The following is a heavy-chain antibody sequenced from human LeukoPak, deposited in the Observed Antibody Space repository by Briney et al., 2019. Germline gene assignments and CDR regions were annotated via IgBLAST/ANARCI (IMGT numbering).Heavy chain of an antibody. V-gene: IGHV3-21*04. J-gene: IGHJ1*01. CDR2: ISSSSSYI. Sequence: GGSLRLSCAASGFTFSSYSMNWVRQAPGKGLEWVSSISSSSSYIYYADSVKGRFTISRDNSKNTLYLQMNSLRAEDTAVYYCAKDTLPTLPYYYDSSGSEYFQHWGQGTLVTVSS. CDR1: GFTFSSYS. D-gene: IGHD3-22*01. CDR3: AKDTLPTLPYYYDSSGSEYFQH.